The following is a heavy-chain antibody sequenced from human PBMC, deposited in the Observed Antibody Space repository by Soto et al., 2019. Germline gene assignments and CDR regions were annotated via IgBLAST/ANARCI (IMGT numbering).Heavy chain of an antibody. Sequence: ASVKVSCKASGYTFTSYAMHWVRQAPGQRLEWMGWINAGNGNTKYSQKFQGRVTITRDTSASTAYMELSSLRSEDTAVYYCARYYDYIWGSYRTNRYLDDWGQGTRVTVSS. D-gene: IGHD3-16*02. CDR3: ARYYDYIWGSYRTNRYLDD. V-gene: IGHV1-3*01. J-gene: IGHJ4*02. CDR1: GYTFTSYA. CDR2: INAGNGNT.